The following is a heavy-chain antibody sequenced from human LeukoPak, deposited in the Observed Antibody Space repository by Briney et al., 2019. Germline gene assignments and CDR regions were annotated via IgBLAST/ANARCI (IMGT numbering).Heavy chain of an antibody. CDR3: ARGILTGYPSRYWFDP. J-gene: IGHJ5*02. Sequence: GGSLRLSCAASGFTFSSYGMHWVRQAPGKGLEWVAVISYDGFNKYYADSVKGRFTISRDNSKNTLYLQMNSLRAEDTAVYYCARGILTGYPSRYWFDPWGQGTLVTVSS. CDR2: ISYDGFNK. V-gene: IGHV3-30*03. D-gene: IGHD3-9*01. CDR1: GFTFSSYG.